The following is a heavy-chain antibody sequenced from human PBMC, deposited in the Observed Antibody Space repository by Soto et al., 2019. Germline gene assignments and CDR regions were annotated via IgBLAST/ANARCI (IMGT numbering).Heavy chain of an antibody. CDR2: ISSSSSTI. Sequence: PGGSLRLSCAASGFTFSSYSMNWVRQAPGKGLEWVSYISSSSSTIYYADSVKGRFTISRDNAKNSLYLQMNSLRDEDTAVYYCARDAGYYYDSSGYPLAYWYFDLWGRGTLVTVSS. CDR3: ARDAGYYYDSSGYPLAYWYFDL. D-gene: IGHD3-22*01. J-gene: IGHJ2*01. CDR1: GFTFSSYS. V-gene: IGHV3-48*02.